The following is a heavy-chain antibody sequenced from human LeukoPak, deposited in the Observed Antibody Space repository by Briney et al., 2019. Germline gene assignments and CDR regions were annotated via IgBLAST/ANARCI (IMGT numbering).Heavy chain of an antibody. CDR3: AREAIEERQLVSWFDP. CDR2: IKQDGSEK. CDR1: GFTFSSYW. J-gene: IGHJ5*02. D-gene: IGHD6-13*01. Sequence: GGSLRLSCAASGFTFSSYWMSWVRQAPGKGLEWVANIKQDGSEKYYVDSVKGRFTISRDNAKNSLYLQMNSLRAEDTAVYYCAREAIEERQLVSWFDPWGQGTLVTVSS. V-gene: IGHV3-7*01.